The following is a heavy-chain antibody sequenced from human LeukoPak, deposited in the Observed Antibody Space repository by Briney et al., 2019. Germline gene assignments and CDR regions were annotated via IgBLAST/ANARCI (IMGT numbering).Heavy chain of an antibody. CDR2: ISYDGSNK. J-gene: IGHJ4*02. V-gene: IGHV3-30-3*01. Sequence: GGSLRLSCAASGFTFSSYAMHWVRQAPGKGLEWVAVISYDGSNKYYADSVKGRFIISRDNSKNTLYLQMNSLRAEDTAVYYCASYGSYWGQGTLVTVSS. CDR3: ASYGSY. CDR1: GFTFSSYA. D-gene: IGHD4-17*01.